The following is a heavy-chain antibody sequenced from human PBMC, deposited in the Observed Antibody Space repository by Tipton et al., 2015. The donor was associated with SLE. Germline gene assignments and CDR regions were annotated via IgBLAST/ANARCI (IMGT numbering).Heavy chain of an antibody. Sequence: TLSLTCIVSGVSISDHSWGWIRQPPGKGLEWIGYISYSGRSNYNPSLKSQVTISLDTSKNQVSLKVSSVTAADTAVYYCARRFRDSYYFDYWGQGTLVTVSS. J-gene: IGHJ4*02. CDR1: GVSISDHS. CDR3: ARRFRDSYYFDY. CDR2: ISYSGRS. V-gene: IGHV4-59*08.